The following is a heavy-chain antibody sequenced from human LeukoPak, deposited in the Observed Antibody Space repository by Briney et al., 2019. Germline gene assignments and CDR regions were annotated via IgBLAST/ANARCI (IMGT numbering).Heavy chain of an antibody. CDR2: IYPGDSDT. CDR1: GYNFANYW. J-gene: IGHJ4*02. V-gene: IGHV5-51*01. CDR3: ARRNYYNSSAYYHYFDY. Sequence: GESLKISCKGSGYNFANYWIGWVRQMPGKGLEWMGIIYPGDSDTTYSPSFQGQVTISADKSIGTAYLQWNSLKASDTAIYYCARRNYYNSSAYYHYFDYWGQGTLVTVSS. D-gene: IGHD3-22*01.